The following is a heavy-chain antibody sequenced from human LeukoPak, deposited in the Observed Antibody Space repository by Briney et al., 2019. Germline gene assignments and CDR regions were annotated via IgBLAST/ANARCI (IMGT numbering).Heavy chain of an antibody. J-gene: IGHJ6*03. CDR3: ARVGVPDVSVSGSYDRRYYYYFMDV. Sequence: SETLSLTCTVSGGSISTYYWSWIRQPPGKGPDWIGYIYYTGSATYNPSLKRRVTISVDASKNLFSLTLRSVTAADTAIYYCARVGVPDVSVSGSYDRRYYYYFMDVWGKGTTVTVSS. D-gene: IGHD3-16*01. V-gene: IGHV4-59*08. CDR1: GGSISTYY. CDR2: IYYTGSA.